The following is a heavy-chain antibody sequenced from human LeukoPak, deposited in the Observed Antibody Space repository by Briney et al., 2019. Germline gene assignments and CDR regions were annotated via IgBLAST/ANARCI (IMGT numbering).Heavy chain of an antibody. J-gene: IGHJ6*03. Sequence: VASVKVSCKASGGTFSSYAISWVRQAPGQGPEWMGGIIPIFGTANYAQKFQGRVTITADESTSTAYMELSSLRSEDTAVYYCARGGLVLQHYYHMDVWGKGTTVTVSS. CDR1: GGTFSSYA. D-gene: IGHD3-3*01. CDR2: IIPIFGTA. V-gene: IGHV1-69*13. CDR3: ARGGLVLQHYYHMDV.